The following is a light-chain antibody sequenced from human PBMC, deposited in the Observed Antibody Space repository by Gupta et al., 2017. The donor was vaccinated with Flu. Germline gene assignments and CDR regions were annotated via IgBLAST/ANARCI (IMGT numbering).Light chain of an antibody. CDR1: TNNIGSYNY. CDR3: CSYEKSFIPYV. J-gene: IGLJ1*01. Sequence: QSALTQPRSVSGSPGQSVTLSCTGTTNNIGSYNYVSWYQQYPGKAPKLIIYDVNQRPSGVPDRFSGSKSGNTASLTISGLQAADEADYYCCSYEKSFIPYVLGTGTTVTVL. V-gene: IGLV2-11*01. CDR2: DVN.